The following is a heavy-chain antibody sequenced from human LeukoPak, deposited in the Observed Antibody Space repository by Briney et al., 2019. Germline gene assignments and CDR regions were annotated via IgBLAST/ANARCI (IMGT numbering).Heavy chain of an antibody. CDR2: ISYDGSNK. J-gene: IGHJ4*02. CDR1: GFLFTSYA. CDR3: AKDTYTALDY. V-gene: IGHV3-30*04. D-gene: IGHD5-18*01. Sequence: PGGSLRLSCAASGFLFTSYAIYWVRQAPGKGLEWVAVISYDGSNKYYADSVKGRFTISRDNSKNTLYLQMNSLRAEDTAVYYCAKDTYTALDYWGQGTLVTVSS.